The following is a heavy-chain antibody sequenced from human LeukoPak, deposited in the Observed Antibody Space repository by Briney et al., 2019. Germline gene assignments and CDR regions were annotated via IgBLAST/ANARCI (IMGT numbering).Heavy chain of an antibody. D-gene: IGHD2-2*03. CDR1: GFTFRAYA. Sequence: PGGSLRLSCAASGFTFRAYAMSWVRQAPGKGLEWVSGISDSGDGTYYADSVKGRFTISRDNSKNTLYLQMNSLRAEDTAVYYCAKQRNGYCSSTSCYANYFDYWGQGTLVTVSS. J-gene: IGHJ4*02. CDR3: AKQRNGYCSSTSCYANYFDY. V-gene: IGHV3-23*01. CDR2: ISDSGDGT.